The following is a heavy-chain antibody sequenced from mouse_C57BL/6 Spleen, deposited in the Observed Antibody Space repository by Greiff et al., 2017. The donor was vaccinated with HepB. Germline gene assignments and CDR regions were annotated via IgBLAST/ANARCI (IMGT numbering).Heavy chain of an antibody. CDR1: GYTFTDYY. CDR2: INPNNGGT. CDR3: ARDYYDYADY. J-gene: IGHJ2*01. V-gene: IGHV1-26*01. D-gene: IGHD2-4*01. Sequence: EVQVVESGPELVKPGASVKISCKASGYTFTDYYMNWVKQSHGKSLEWIGDINPNNGGTSYNQKFKGKATLTVDKSSSTAYMELRSLTSEDSAVYYCARDYYDYADYWGQGTTLTVSS.